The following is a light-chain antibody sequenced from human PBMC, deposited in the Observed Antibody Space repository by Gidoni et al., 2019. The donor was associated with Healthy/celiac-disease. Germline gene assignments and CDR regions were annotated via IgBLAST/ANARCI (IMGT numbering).Light chain of an antibody. CDR2: GAS. J-gene: IGKJ2*01. Sequence: EIVMTQSPATLSVSPGERATLSSRASQSVSSNLAWYQQKPGQAPRLLIYGASTRATGIPARFSGSGSGTEFTLTISSLQSEDFAVYYCQQYNNWPYTFXQXTKLEIK. CDR3: QQYNNWPYT. CDR1: QSVSSN. V-gene: IGKV3-15*01.